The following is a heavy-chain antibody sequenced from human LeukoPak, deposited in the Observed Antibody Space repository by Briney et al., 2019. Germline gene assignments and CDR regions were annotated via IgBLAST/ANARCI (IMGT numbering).Heavy chain of an antibody. CDR2: IHSSGST. D-gene: IGHD3-10*01. CDR1: GGSISSYY. V-gene: IGHV4-4*07. Sequence: SETLSLTCTVSGGSISSYYWSWIRQPAGKGLEWIGRIHSSGSTNYSPSLKSRVTMLLDTSKNQFSLELSSVTAADAAVYYCAREAVHYGSGSLDYWGQGTLVTVSS. CDR3: AREAVHYGSGSLDY. J-gene: IGHJ4*02.